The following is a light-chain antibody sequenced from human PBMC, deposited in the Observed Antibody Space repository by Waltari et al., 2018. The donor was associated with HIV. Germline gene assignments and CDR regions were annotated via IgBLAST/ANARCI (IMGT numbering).Light chain of an antibody. CDR3: LLYYGGAWV. Sequence: QTVVTQEPSLTVSPGGTVTLTCASSTGAVTSGYYPNWFQQKPGQAPRPLIYSTSNKHSPPPVRFAGSLLGGKAALTLSGVQPEDEAEYYCLLYYGGAWVFGGGTKLTVL. CDR2: STS. CDR1: TGAVTSGYY. V-gene: IGLV7-43*01. J-gene: IGLJ3*02.